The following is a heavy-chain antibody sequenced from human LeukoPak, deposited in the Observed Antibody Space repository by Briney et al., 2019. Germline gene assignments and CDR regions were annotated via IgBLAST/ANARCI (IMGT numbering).Heavy chain of an antibody. CDR3: AGSQSGIVVVPAARFDY. J-gene: IGHJ4*02. V-gene: IGHV4-30-4*01. CDR2: IYYSGST. D-gene: IGHD2-2*01. Sequence: SETLSLTCTVSGGSISSGDYYWSWIRQPPGKGLEWIGYIYYSGSTYYNPSLKSRVTMSVDTSKNQFSLKLSSVTAADTAVYYCAGSQSGIVVVPAARFDYWGQGTLVTVSS. CDR1: GGSISSGDYY.